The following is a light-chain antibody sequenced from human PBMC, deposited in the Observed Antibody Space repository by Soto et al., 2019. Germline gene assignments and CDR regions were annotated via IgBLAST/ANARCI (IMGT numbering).Light chain of an antibody. J-gene: IGKJ2*01. Sequence: DIVMTQSADSLAVSLGERTTINCKSSQSVLYSSNNMNYLAWYQHKPGQPPTLLIYWASTRESGVPDRFSGSGYGADFTLTISSLQAEDVGVYYCQQYYSTPYTFGQGTKLEIK. CDR2: WAS. CDR3: QQYYSTPYT. V-gene: IGKV4-1*01. CDR1: QSVLYSSNNMNY.